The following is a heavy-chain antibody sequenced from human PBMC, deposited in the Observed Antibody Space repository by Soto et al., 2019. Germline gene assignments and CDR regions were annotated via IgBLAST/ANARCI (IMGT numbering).Heavy chain of an antibody. D-gene: IGHD3-3*01. CDR2: INPHSGVT. Sequence: QVHLVQSGAEVKKPGASVKVSCKTSGYTFTDHSLHWVRQAPGQGLEWMGWINPHSGVTVSAEYFEGKVTMTRDTSINTAYMELGWLRSDDTATYYCALEMSAITYFHYWGQGTLLTVSS. CDR1: GYTFTDHS. CDR3: ALEMSAITYFHY. J-gene: IGHJ4*02. V-gene: IGHV1-2*02.